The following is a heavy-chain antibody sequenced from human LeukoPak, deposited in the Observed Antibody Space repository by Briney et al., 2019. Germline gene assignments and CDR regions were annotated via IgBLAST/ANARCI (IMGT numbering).Heavy chain of an antibody. Sequence: GASVKVSCKASGGTFSSYAISWVRQAPGQGLEWMGGIIPIFGTANYAQKFQGRVTITTDESTSTAYMELSSLRSEDTAVYYCARDDHSGSYADAFDIWGQGTMVTVSS. J-gene: IGHJ3*02. CDR3: ARDDHSGSYADAFDI. CDR1: GGTFSSYA. V-gene: IGHV1-69*05. D-gene: IGHD1-26*01. CDR2: IIPIFGTA.